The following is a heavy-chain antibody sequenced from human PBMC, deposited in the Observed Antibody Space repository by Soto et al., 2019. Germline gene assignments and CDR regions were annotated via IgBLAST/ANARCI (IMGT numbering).Heavy chain of an antibody. D-gene: IGHD4-4*01. Sequence: WGSLRLSCAASGFTFSTCNMNWVRQAPGKGLEWVSYISSGSSTIHYADSMKGRFTISRDNAKNSLYLQMNSLRDEDTAVYYCARDPSYSNHEYYYYYAMDVWGQGTTVTVSS. CDR2: ISSGSSTI. V-gene: IGHV3-48*02. CDR3: ARDPSYSNHEYYYYYAMDV. J-gene: IGHJ6*02. CDR1: GFTFSTCN.